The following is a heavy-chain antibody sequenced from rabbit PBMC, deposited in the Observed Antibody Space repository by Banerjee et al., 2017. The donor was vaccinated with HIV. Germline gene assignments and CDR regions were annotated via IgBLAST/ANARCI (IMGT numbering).Heavy chain of an antibody. CDR3: ARKLSL. Sequence: QEQLVESGGGLVQPGASLTLTCTASGFSFTSNSMCWVRQAPGKGLEWIGCIYAGDGSTDYASWAKGRFTISKTSSTTVTLQMTSLTAADTATYFCARKLSLWGPGTLVTVS. J-gene: IGHJ4*01. CDR2: IYAGDGST. V-gene: IGHV1S45*01. CDR1: GFSFTSNS.